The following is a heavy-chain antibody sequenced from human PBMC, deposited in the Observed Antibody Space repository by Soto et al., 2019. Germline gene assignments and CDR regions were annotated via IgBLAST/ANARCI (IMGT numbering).Heavy chain of an antibody. CDR1: CGSINRGGFS. Sequence: SETLSLTCAVSCGSINRGGFSRILIPAPPGKGLEWIGYIYHSGSTYYNPSLKSRITISIDRSKNQLSLKLSSVTAADTAVYYCARVVGALGHWFDPWGQGTLVTVSS. V-gene: IGHV4-30-2*01. CDR2: IYHSGST. J-gene: IGHJ5*02. D-gene: IGHD1-26*01. CDR3: ARVVGALGHWFDP.